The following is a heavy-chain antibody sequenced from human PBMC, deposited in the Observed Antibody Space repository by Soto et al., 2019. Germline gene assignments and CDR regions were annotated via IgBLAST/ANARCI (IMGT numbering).Heavy chain of an antibody. CDR1: GYTFTSYG. Sequence: QVQLVQSGAEVKKPGASVKVSCKASGYTFTSYGISWVRQAPGQGLEWMGWISAYNGNTNYAQKLQGRVTMTTDTTTSTAYMELRSVRSDDTAVYYCARDREDIVVVPAANRYYYYGMDVWGQGTTVTVSS. D-gene: IGHD2-2*01. CDR2: ISAYNGNT. V-gene: IGHV1-18*01. CDR3: ARDREDIVVVPAANRYYYYGMDV. J-gene: IGHJ6*02.